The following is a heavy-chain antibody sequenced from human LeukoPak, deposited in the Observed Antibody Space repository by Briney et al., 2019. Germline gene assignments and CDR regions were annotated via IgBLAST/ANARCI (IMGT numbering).Heavy chain of an antibody. CDR2: SDPEDGKT. CDR3: ATEPRVADGDTPDLDY. D-gene: IGHD5-24*01. V-gene: IGHV1-24*01. Sequence: GASVKVSCKVSGYTLIELSMHWVRQAPGKGLEWMGGSDPEDGKTIYAQKFQGRVTMTGDTSTDTAYMELSSLTSEDTAVYYCATEPRVADGDTPDLDYWGQGTLVTVSS. CDR1: GYTLIELS. J-gene: IGHJ4*02.